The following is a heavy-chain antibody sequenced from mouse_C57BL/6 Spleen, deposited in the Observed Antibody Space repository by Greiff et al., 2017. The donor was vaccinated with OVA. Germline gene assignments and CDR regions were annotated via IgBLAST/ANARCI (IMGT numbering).Heavy chain of an antibody. J-gene: IGHJ3*01. CDR1: GYTFTSYW. D-gene: IGHD3-2*02. V-gene: IGHV1-64*01. CDR3: ATAQPSY. CDR2: IHPNSGST. Sequence: QVQLQQPGAELVKPGASVKLSCKASGYTFTSYWMHWVKQRPGQGLEWIGMIHPNSGSTNYTEKFKSKAKLTVDKSYSTAYMQLSSLTSEDSAVYYCATAQPSYWGQGTLVTVSA.